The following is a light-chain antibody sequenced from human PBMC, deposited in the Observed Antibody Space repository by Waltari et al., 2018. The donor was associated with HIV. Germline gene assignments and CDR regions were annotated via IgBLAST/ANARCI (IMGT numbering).Light chain of an antibody. Sequence: QSALTQPRSVSGSPGQSVTISCPGTSSDVGGYNYVPWYQQHPGKAPKLMIYDVSKRPSGVPDRFSGSKSGNTASLTISGLQAEDEADYYCCSYAGSYGVVFGGGTKLTVL. CDR2: DVS. V-gene: IGLV2-11*01. J-gene: IGLJ2*01. CDR3: CSYAGSYGVV. CDR1: SSDVGGYNY.